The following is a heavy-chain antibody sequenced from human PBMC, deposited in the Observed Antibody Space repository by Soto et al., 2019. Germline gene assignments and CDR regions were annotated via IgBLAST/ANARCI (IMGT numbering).Heavy chain of an antibody. J-gene: IGHJ4*02. Sequence: ASVKVSCKASGYTFNSYGISWVRQAPGQGLEWMAWISANNGNTNYAQKFQGRVTMTTDTSTSTSYMELRSPRSGDMAVYYCARDRGSGWFVYWGQGTLVTVSS. CDR1: GYTFNSYG. CDR3: ARDRGSGWFVY. CDR2: ISANNGNT. D-gene: IGHD6-19*01. V-gene: IGHV1-18*03.